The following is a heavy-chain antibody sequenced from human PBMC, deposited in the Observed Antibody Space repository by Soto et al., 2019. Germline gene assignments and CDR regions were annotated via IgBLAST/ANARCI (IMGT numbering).Heavy chain of an antibody. V-gene: IGHV4-39*01. Sequence: QLHLQESGPRLVKPSETLSLTCTVSGGSIRGSDDYWAWIRQFPGKGLEYIGSVFYPGSAYYNPSLKSRVTIVADTSTNRFFLNLKSVTATDTAVYYCAKTPSGWYDSWGQGTLVTVSS. CDR1: GGSIRGSDDY. CDR3: AKTPSGWYDS. CDR2: VFYPGSA. D-gene: IGHD1-26*01. J-gene: IGHJ5*01.